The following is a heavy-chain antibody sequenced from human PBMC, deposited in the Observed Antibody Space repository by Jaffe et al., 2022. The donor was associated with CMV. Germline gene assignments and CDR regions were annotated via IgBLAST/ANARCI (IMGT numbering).Heavy chain of an antibody. CDR3: ARDPRYGSDYFDL. Sequence: EVLLVESGGELVQPGGSLRLSCAASGFALSSYEMYWVRQAPGKGLEWVSYIQDSGSGVYYADSVKGRFTISRDNAKNLLYLHMDSLTAEDTAVYYCARDPRYGSDYFDLWGQGTLVTVSS. V-gene: IGHV3-48*03. CDR2: IQDSGSGV. D-gene: IGHD1-1*01. CDR1: GFALSSYE. J-gene: IGHJ4*02.